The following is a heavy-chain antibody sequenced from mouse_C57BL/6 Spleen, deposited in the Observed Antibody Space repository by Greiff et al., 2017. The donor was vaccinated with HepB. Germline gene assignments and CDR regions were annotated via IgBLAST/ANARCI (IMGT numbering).Heavy chain of an antibody. CDR2: INPSSGYT. V-gene: IGHV1-4*01. CDR1: GYTFTSYT. CDR3: ARDGNFAY. J-gene: IGHJ3*01. D-gene: IGHD2-1*01. Sequence: VQLQQSGAELARPGASVKMSCKASGYTFTSYTMHWVKQRPGQGLEWIGYINPSSGYTKYNQKFKDKATLTADKSSSTAYMQLSSLTSEDSAVFYCARDGNFAYWGQGTLVTVSA.